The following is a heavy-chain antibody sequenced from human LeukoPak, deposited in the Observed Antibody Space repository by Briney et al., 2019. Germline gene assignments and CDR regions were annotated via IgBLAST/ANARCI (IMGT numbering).Heavy chain of an antibody. D-gene: IGHD6-13*01. CDR3: ARDQDSSSWYERVVSDY. CDR1: GYTFTSYG. CDR2: ISAYNGNT. J-gene: IGHJ4*02. V-gene: IGHV1-18*01. Sequence: ASVKVSCKASGYTFTSYGISWVRQAPGQGLEWMGWISAYNGNTNYAQKLQGRVTMTTDTSTSTAYMELRSLRSDDTAVYYCARDQDSSSWYERVVSDYWGQGTLVTVSS.